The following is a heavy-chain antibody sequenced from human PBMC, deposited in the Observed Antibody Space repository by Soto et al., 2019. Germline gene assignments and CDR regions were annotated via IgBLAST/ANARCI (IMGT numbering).Heavy chain of an antibody. V-gene: IGHV3-15*01. D-gene: IGHD2-15*01. CDR1: GFTFSHAW. Sequence: GGSLRLSCAASGFTFSHAWMSWVRQAPGKGLEWVGRIKSKTDGETKDYGAPVRGRFTISRDDSKDTLYLQMNSLRIEDTAVYYCCVVKRRDQYSTSDYWFDPWGPGTMVTV. CDR3: CVVKRRDQYSTSDYWFDP. CDR2: IKSKTDGETK. J-gene: IGHJ5*02.